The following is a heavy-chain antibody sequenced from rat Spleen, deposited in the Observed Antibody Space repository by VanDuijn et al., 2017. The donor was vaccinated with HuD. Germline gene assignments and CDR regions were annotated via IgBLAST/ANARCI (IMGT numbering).Heavy chain of an antibody. CDR3: ATGLFPRAAIFAH. CDR2: ISPSGGNT. V-gene: IGHV5-25*01. Sequence: EVQLVESGGGLVQPGRSLKLSCVASGFTFSDYCMTWVRQAPTKGLEWVASISPSGGNTYYRDSVQGRFTISRDNAKSPLYLQIDSLRSEDTATYYCATGLFPRAAIFAHWGQGTLVTVSS. CDR1: GFTFSDYC. J-gene: IGHJ3*01. D-gene: IGHD1-2*01.